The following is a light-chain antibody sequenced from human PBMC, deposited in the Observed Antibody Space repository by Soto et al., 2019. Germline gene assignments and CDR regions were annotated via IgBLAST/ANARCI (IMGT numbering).Light chain of an antibody. J-gene: IGLJ1*01. CDR2: DVS. Sequence: QSVLTQPASVSVSPGQSITISCTETSSDVGGYNYVSWYQQHPGKAPKLMIYDVSNRPSGVSNRFSGSKSGNTASLTISGLQAEDEADYYCSSYTSSSTPLYVFGTGTKVTVL. CDR3: SSYTSSSTPLYV. CDR1: SSDVGGYNY. V-gene: IGLV2-14*01.